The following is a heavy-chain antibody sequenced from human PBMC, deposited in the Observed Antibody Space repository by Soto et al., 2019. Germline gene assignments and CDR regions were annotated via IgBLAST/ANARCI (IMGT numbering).Heavy chain of an antibody. CDR3: ARHRGSHYDGSGSFPRFDP. D-gene: IGHD3-10*01. CDR1: GGSFSGYY. V-gene: IGHV4-34*01. CDR2: INHSGST. Sequence: PSETLSLTCAVYGGSFSGYYWSWIRQPPGKGLEWIGEINHSGSTNYNPSLKSRVTISVDTSKNQFSLKLSSVTAADTAVYYCARHRGSHYDGSGSFPRFDPWGQGTLVTVSS. J-gene: IGHJ5*02.